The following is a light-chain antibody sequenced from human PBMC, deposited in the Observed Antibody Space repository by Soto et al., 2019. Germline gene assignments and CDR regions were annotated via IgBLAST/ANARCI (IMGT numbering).Light chain of an antibody. V-gene: IGKV3-11*01. Sequence: EIVLTQSPATLSLSPGERATLSCRASQSVSSYLAWYQQKPGQAPRLLIYDASNRATGIPARFSGSGSGTDFTLTISSLEPEDFAVSYYQQRDTFGQGTKLEIK. J-gene: IGKJ2*01. CDR1: QSVSSY. CDR2: DAS. CDR3: QQRDT.